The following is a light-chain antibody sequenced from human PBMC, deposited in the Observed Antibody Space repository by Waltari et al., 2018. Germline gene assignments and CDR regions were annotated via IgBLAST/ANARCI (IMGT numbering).Light chain of an antibody. CDR1: QSVSNY. CDR3: QQRSNWPPVWT. V-gene: IGKV3-11*01. CDR2: DAS. J-gene: IGKJ1*01. Sequence: DIVLTQSPATLSLSPGERAPLSCWASQSVSNYLAWYQQKPGQAPRLLIHDASNRATGIPARFSGSGSGTDFTLTISSLEPEDFAVYYCQQRSNWPPVWTFGQGTKVEIK.